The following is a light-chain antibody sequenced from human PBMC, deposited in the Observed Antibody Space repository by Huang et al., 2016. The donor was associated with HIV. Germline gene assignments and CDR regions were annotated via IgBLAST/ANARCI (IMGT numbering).Light chain of an antibody. V-gene: IGKV3-11*01. J-gene: IGKJ5*01. Sequence: EIVLTQSPATLSLSPGERATLACRARQSVSSYLAWYQQKPGQAPRLLIYDAYNRATGIPARFSGSGSGTDFTLTISSLEPEDFAVYYCQQRSNWPPAFGQGTRLEIK. CDR1: QSVSSY. CDR2: DAY. CDR3: QQRSNWPPA.